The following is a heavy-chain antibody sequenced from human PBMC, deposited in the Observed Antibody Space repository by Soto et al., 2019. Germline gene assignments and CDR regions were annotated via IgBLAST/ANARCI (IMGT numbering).Heavy chain of an antibody. CDR1: GFTFSNYA. CDR2: ISGSGGST. J-gene: IGHJ4*02. V-gene: IGHV3-23*01. D-gene: IGHD1-26*01. Sequence: EVQLLESGGGLVQPGGSLRLSCAGSGFTFSNYAMSWVRQAPGKGLAWVSAISGSGGSTYDADSVKGRFTISRDNSKNTLYLQMNSLRAEDTALYYCAKVPVGATGRFDYWGQGTLVTVSS. CDR3: AKVPVGATGRFDY.